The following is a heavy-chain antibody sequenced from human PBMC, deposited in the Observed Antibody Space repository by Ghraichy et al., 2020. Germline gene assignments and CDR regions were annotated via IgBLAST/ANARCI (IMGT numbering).Heavy chain of an antibody. Sequence: SGPTLVKPTQTLTLTCTFSGFSLSTSGVGVGWIRQPPGKALEWLALIYWDDDKRYSPSLKSRLTITKDTSKNQVVLTMTNMDPVDTATYYCAHYCTGGVCLHVVPGGYWGQGTLVTVSS. CDR3: AHYCTGGVCLHVVPGGY. D-gene: IGHD2-8*02. V-gene: IGHV2-5*02. CDR2: IYWDDDK. J-gene: IGHJ4*02. CDR1: GFSLSTSGVG.